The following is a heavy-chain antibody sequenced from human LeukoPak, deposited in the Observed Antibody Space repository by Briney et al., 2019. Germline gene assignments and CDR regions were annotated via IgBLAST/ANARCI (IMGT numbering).Heavy chain of an antibody. Sequence: GASVKVSCKTSGYTFTSYYLHWVRQAPGQGLEWMGIINPRGGASTFAQNFQGRVTMTSDTSTSTAYMELSRLRSDDTAVYYCARVLIVVGALDAFDIWGQGTMVTVSS. CDR1: GYTFTSYY. V-gene: IGHV1-46*01. CDR3: ARVLIVVGALDAFDI. D-gene: IGHD1-26*01. CDR2: INPRGGAS. J-gene: IGHJ3*02.